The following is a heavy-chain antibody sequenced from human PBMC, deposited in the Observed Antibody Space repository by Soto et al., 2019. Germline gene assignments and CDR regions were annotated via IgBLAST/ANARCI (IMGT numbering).Heavy chain of an antibody. J-gene: IGHJ6*02. D-gene: IGHD3-3*01. CDR3: AKSPRSITIFGVVITTYGMDV. V-gene: IGHV1-69*01. CDR1: GGTFSSYA. Sequence: QVQLVQSGAEVKKPGSSVKVSCKASGGTFSSYAISWVRQAPGQGLEWMGGIIHIFGTVNYAQKFQGRVTITADESTSTAYMELSSLRSEDTAVYYCAKSPRSITIFGVVITTYGMDVWGQGTTVTVS. CDR2: IIHIFGTV.